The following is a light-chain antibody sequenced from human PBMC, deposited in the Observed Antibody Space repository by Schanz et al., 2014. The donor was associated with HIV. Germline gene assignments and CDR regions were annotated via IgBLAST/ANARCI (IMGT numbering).Light chain of an antibody. CDR1: SSDVGGYNH. V-gene: IGLV2-14*01. Sequence: QSALTQPASVSGSPGQSLTISCTGTSSDVGGYNHVSWFQQHPGKAPKLIIYEVTKRPSGVSNRFSGSKFGNMASLTISGLQAEDEADYYCSSYTSSDTHVFGTGTKLTVL. CDR2: EVT. J-gene: IGLJ1*01. CDR3: SSYTSSDTHV.